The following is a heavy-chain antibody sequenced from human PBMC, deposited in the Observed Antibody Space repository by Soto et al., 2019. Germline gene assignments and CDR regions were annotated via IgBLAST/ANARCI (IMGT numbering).Heavy chain of an antibody. Sequence: SETLSLTCAVYGGSFSGYYWSWIRQPPGKGLEWIGEINHSGSTNYNPSLKSRVTISVDTSKNQFSLKLSSVTAADTAVYYCARELGYCSGGSCFRYYYYGMDVWGQGTTVTSP. V-gene: IGHV4-34*01. CDR2: INHSGST. CDR3: ARELGYCSGGSCFRYYYYGMDV. CDR1: GGSFSGYY. D-gene: IGHD2-15*01. J-gene: IGHJ6*02.